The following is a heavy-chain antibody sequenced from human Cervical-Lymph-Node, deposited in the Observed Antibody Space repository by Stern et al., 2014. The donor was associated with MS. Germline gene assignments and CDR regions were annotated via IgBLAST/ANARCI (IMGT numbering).Heavy chain of an antibody. CDR3: ARKVAAAGNFDY. Sequence: QLQLQESGPGLVKPSETLSLTCTVSGGSISSYYWSWIRQPPGKGLEWIGYIYYSGSTNYNPSLKSRVTISVDTSKNQFSLKLSSVTAADTAVYYCARKVAAAGNFDYWGQGTLVTVSS. J-gene: IGHJ4*02. CDR1: GGSISSYY. CDR2: IYYSGST. D-gene: IGHD6-13*01. V-gene: IGHV4-59*01.